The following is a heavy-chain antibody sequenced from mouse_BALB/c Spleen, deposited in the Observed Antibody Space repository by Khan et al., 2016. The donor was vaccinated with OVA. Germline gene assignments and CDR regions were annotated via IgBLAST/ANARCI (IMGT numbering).Heavy chain of an antibody. V-gene: IGHV3-2*02. J-gene: IGHJ2*01. CDR1: GYSITSDYA. Sequence: EVKLLESGPGLVKPSQSLSLTCTVTGYSITSDYAWNWIRQFPGNKLELMGYISYSGSTSYNPSLKSRTTITRDTSKNQFFLQLNSVTTEDTATYYCARSIMANWGQGTTLTVSS. CDR3: ARSIMAN. CDR2: ISYSGST.